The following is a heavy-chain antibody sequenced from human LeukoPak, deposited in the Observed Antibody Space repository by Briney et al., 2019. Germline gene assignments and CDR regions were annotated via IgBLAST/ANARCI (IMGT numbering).Heavy chain of an antibody. Sequence: PGGSLRLSCAASGFTFSSYWMSWVRQAPGKGLEWVANIKQDGSEKYYVDSVMGRFTISRDNPKNSLYLQMNRLRAEDTALYYCARSNNAGFDYWGQGTLVTVSS. J-gene: IGHJ4*02. D-gene: IGHD2-8*01. CDR3: ARSNNAGFDY. CDR2: IKQDGSEK. CDR1: GFTFSSYW. V-gene: IGHV3-7*01.